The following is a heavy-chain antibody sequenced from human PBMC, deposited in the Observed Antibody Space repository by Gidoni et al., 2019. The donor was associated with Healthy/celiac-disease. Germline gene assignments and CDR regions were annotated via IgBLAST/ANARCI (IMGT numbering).Heavy chain of an antibody. CDR2: IYWDDDK. CDR3: AHRADYDILTAYQFDY. D-gene: IGHD3-9*01. V-gene: IGHV2-5*02. J-gene: IGHJ4*02. Sequence: QITLKESGPVLVKPTQTLTLTCTFSGFSLSTTGVGVCWIRQPPGKALEWLALIYWDDDKRYSPSLKSRLTITKDTSKNQVVLTMTNVDPVDTATYYCAHRADYDILTAYQFDYWGQGTLVTVSS. CDR1: GFSLSTTGVG.